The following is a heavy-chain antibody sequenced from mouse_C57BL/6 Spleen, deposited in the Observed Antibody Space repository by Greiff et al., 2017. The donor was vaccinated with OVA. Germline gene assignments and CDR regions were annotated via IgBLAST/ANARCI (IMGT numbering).Heavy chain of an antibody. Sequence: VQLQQSGPVLVKPGASVKMSCKASGYTFTDYYMNWVKQSHGKSLEWIGVINPYNGGTSYNQKFKGKATLTVDKSSSTAYMELNSLTSEDSAVYYCARSVYYYGSGGYYFDYWGQGTTLTVSS. CDR1: GYTFTDYY. V-gene: IGHV1-19*01. J-gene: IGHJ2*01. D-gene: IGHD1-1*01. CDR2: INPYNGGT. CDR3: ARSVYYYGSGGYYFDY.